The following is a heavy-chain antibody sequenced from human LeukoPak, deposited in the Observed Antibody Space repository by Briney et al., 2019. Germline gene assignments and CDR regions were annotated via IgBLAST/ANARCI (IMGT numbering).Heavy chain of an antibody. CDR3: ARRQAAAVNWFDS. V-gene: IGHV5-51*01. J-gene: IGHJ5*01. Sequence: GESLQISCKGSGYSFSNYWIAWVRQMPGKGLEWMGIIYPGDPDTKYSRSFQGQVIISADKSTTTAYLQWSSLKASDTAMYYCARRQAAAVNWFDSWGQGTLVTVSS. D-gene: IGHD6-25*01. CDR1: GYSFSNYW. CDR2: IYPGDPDT.